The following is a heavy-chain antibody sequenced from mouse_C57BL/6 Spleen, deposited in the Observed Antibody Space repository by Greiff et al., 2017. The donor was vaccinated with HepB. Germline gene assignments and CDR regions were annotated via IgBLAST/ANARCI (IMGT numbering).Heavy chain of an antibody. CDR1: GYSITSGYY. D-gene: IGHD2-5*01. V-gene: IGHV3-6*01. J-gene: IGHJ2*01. Sequence: ESGPGLVKPSQSLSLTCSVTGYSITSGYYWNWIRQFPGNKLEWMGYISYDGSNNYNPSLKNRISITRDTSKNQFFLKLNSVTTEDTATYYCARWDYSIEDYWGQGTTPTGSS. CDR2: ISYDGSN. CDR3: ARWDYSIEDY.